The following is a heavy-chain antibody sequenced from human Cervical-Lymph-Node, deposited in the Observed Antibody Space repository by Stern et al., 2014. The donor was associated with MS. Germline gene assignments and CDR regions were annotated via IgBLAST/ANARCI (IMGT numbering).Heavy chain of an antibody. Sequence: QVQLVQSGGGVVQPGRSLRLSCAASGFTFSSYGMHWVRQAPGKGLEWVAVISYDGSNKYYADSVKGRFTISRDNSKNTLYLQMNSLRAEDTAVYYCSYSSSSHYYYGMDVWGQGTTVTVSS. CDR1: GFTFSSYG. V-gene: IGHV3-30*03. CDR2: ISYDGSNK. CDR3: SYSSSSHYYYGMDV. J-gene: IGHJ6*02. D-gene: IGHD6-6*01.